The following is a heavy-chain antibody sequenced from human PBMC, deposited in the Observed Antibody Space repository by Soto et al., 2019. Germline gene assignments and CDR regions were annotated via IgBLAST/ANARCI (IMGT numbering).Heavy chain of an antibody. CDR2: NQYTGNP. D-gene: IGHD3-10*01. CDR3: ATRDLTAGELFFAS. V-gene: IGHV4-31*03. J-gene: IGHJ4*02. Sequence: QVQLQESGPGQVEPSQTLSLTCTVSGGSVSTNNYYCNWIRQHPGKGLEWIGYNQYTGNPFYNPSLKSRVSISVDTSKNQFSLKLTSVTAADTAVYYCATRDLTAGELFFASWGQGALVTVSS. CDR1: GGSVSTNNYY.